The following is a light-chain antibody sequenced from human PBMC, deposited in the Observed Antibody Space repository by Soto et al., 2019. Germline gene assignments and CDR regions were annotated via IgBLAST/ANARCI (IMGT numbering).Light chain of an antibody. Sequence: DIQMTQSPSTLSASVGDRVSITCRASHSITKWLAWYQQKPGKAPKFLIYDASGLESGVPSRFSGSGSGTELTLTISSLQPDDFATYYCQQYNGYPWTFGQGTKVEIK. CDR2: DAS. J-gene: IGKJ1*01. CDR3: QQYNGYPWT. V-gene: IGKV1-5*01. CDR1: HSITKW.